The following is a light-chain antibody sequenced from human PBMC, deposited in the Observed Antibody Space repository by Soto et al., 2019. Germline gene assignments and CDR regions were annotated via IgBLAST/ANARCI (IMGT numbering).Light chain of an antibody. CDR1: SSDVGGYNY. CDR2: DVI. J-gene: IGLJ1*01. V-gene: IGLV2-11*01. Sequence: QSVLTQPRSVSGSPGQSVTISCTGTSSDVGGYNYVSWYQQHPGKAPKLMIYDVIKRPSGVPDRFSGSKSGNTASLTISGLQAEDEADYYCCSYAGSYSYVFGTGTKLTVL. CDR3: CSYAGSYSYV.